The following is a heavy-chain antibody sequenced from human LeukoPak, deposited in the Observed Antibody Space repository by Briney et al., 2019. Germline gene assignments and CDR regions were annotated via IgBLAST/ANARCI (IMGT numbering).Heavy chain of an antibody. J-gene: IGHJ4*02. CDR1: GYTFTSYA. CDR2: INIYNGNT. V-gene: IGHV1-18*01. CDR3: ARVRYCSSAGCYRTYDY. D-gene: IGHD2-2*01. Sequence: GASVKVSCKASGYTFTSYAMNWVRQAPGQGLEWMGWINIYNGNTNYAQDLQGRVTMTTDTSTNTAYMELRSLRSDDTAVFYCARVRYCSSAGCYRTYDYWGQGTLVTVS.